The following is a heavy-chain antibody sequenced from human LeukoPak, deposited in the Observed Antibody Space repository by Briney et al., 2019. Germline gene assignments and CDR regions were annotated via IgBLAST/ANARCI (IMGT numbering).Heavy chain of an antibody. CDR2: IKQDGSEK. CDR1: GFTFSSYW. CDR3: AKSYCGGDCRSGYYYYYYMDV. J-gene: IGHJ6*03. D-gene: IGHD2-21*01. Sequence: PGGSLRLSCAASGFTFSSYWMSWVRQAPGKGLEWVANIKQDGSEKYYVDSVKGRFTISRDNSKNTLYLQMNSLRAEDTAVYYCAKSYCGGDCRSGYYYYYYMDVWGKGTTVTVSS. V-gene: IGHV3-7*01.